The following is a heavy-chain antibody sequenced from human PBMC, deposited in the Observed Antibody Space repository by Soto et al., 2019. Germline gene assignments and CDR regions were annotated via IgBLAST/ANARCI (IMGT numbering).Heavy chain of an antibody. J-gene: IGHJ6*02. CDR2: IYHSGST. Sequence: PSATLSLTCAVSGGSISSSNWWSWVRQPPGKGLEWIGEIYHSGSTNYNPSLKSRVTISVDKSKNQFSLKLSSVTAADTAVYYCARARSYYDILTGYFNAYYYGMDVWGQGTTVT. D-gene: IGHD3-9*01. CDR3: ARARSYYDILTGYFNAYYYGMDV. V-gene: IGHV4-4*02. CDR1: GGSISSSNW.